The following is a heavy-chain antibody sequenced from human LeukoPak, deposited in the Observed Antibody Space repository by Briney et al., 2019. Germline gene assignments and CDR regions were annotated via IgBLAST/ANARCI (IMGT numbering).Heavy chain of an antibody. CDR3: ARDWELRFHQGGLDY. V-gene: IGHV1-2*06. J-gene: IGHJ4*02. D-gene: IGHD3-3*01. CDR2: INPRDGET. Sequence: ASVKVSCKASGYTFTGYYMHWVRQAPGQGLEWMGRINPRDGETSFAQEFQGRVSMTRDTSVSSAYMELSGLRSDDTAVYYCARDWELRFHQGGLDYWGQGTLVTVSS. CDR1: GYTFTGYY.